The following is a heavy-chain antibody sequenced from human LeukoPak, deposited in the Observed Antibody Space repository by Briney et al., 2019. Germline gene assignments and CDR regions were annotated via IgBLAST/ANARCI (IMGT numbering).Heavy chain of an antibody. V-gene: IGHV3-9*01. CDR2: IGWNSRSI. CDR3: ARDIAPAGLFFDY. J-gene: IGHJ4*02. CDR1: GFSFNDFA. Sequence: GRSLRLSCVASGFSFNDFAMHWVRHGPGKGLEWVSFIGWNSRSIAYADSVKGRFTISRDNAENSLYLQMNSLRAEDTAVYYCARDIAPAGLFFDYWGQGTLVTVSS. D-gene: IGHD6-13*01.